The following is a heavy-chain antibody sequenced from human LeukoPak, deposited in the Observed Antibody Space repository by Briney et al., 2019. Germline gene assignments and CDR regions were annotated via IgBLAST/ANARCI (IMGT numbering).Heavy chain of an antibody. CDR2: INPDSGGT. CDR1: GYTFTDYY. D-gene: IGHD4-23*01. J-gene: IGHJ4*02. Sequence: GASVKVSCKASGYTFTDYYMHWVRQAPGQGLEWMGWINPDSGGTNYAQNFQGRVTMTRDTSISTAYLELSRLRSDDTAVYYCARPFIETPSLGALDYWGQGTLVTASS. CDR3: ARPFIETPSLGALDY. V-gene: IGHV1-2*02.